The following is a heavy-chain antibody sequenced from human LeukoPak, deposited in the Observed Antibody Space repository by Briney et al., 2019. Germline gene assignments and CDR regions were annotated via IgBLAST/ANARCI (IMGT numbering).Heavy chain of an antibody. Sequence: PGGSLRLSCAASGFTFSSYWMSWVRQAPGKGLEWVANIKQDGSEKYYVDSVKGRFTISRDNAKNSLYLQMNSLRGEDTAVYYCARVPAADYYYYYYVDVWGKGTTVTVSS. CDR3: ARVPAADYYYYYYVDV. CDR2: IKQDGSEK. D-gene: IGHD2-2*01. V-gene: IGHV3-7*01. CDR1: GFTFSSYW. J-gene: IGHJ6*03.